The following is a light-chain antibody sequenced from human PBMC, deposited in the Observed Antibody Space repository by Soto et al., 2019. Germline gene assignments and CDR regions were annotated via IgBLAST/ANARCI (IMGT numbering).Light chain of an antibody. CDR1: SSNIGTYS. J-gene: IGLJ1*01. Sequence: QSVLTQPPSASGTPGQRVTISCSGSSSNIGTYSVSWYQQFPGTAPRLLIYSDNQRPSGVPDRFSASKSAAPASLAISGLQSEDESDFYGAAWDYSLNGSVFGTGTKVTVL. CDR2: SDN. CDR3: AAWDYSLNGSV. V-gene: IGLV1-44*01.